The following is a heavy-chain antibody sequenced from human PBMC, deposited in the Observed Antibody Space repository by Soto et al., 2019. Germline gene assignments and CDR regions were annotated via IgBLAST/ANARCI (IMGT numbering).Heavy chain of an antibody. D-gene: IGHD6-13*01. CDR1: GFTFSSYG. CDR3: ARDMDSSPYYYGMDV. V-gene: IGHV3-33*01. J-gene: IGHJ6*02. CDR2: IWYDGSNK. Sequence: QVQLVESGGGVVQPGRSLRLSCAASGFTFSSYGIHWVRQAPGKGLEWVAVIWYDGSNKYYADSVKGRFTISRDNSKNTLYLQMNSLRAEDTAVYYCARDMDSSPYYYGMDVWGQGTTVTVSS.